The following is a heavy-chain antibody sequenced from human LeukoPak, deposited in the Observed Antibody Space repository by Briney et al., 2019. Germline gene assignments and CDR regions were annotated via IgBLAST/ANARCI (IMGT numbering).Heavy chain of an antibody. J-gene: IGHJ6*02. V-gene: IGHV4-34*01. CDR3: ARGYGVLGSMDV. Sequence: SETLSLTCAVYGGSFSGYYWSWIRQPPGKGLEWIGEINHSGSTNYNPSLKCRVTISVDTSKNQFSLKLSSVTAADTAVYYCARGYGVLGSMDVWGQGTTVTVSS. CDR2: INHSGST. CDR1: GGSFSGYY. D-gene: IGHD2-8*02.